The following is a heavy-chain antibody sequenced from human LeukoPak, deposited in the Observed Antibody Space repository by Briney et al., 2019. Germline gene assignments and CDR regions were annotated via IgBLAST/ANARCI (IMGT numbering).Heavy chain of an antibody. J-gene: IGHJ4*02. D-gene: IGHD1-1*01. CDR1: GFTFDNFA. CDR2: INWSGDRE. Sequence: GGSLRLSCAASGFTFDNFAMNWVRQPPGKGLEWVSGINWSGDREGYADSVKGRFTISRDNAKNSLFLEMSDLRPEDTAFYYCARGSLSLATAPFNFWGQGTPVTVSS. V-gene: IGHV3-20*04. CDR3: ARGSLSLATAPFNF.